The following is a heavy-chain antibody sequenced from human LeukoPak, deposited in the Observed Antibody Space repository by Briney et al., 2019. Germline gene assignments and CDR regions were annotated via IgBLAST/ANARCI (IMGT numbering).Heavy chain of an antibody. V-gene: IGHV4-59*08. CDR2: IFSGGST. J-gene: IGHJ4*02. D-gene: IGHD3-22*01. Sequence: SETLSLTCTVSGGSITGYYWSWIRQPPGKGLEWIGYIFSGGSTNYNPSLKSRVTISEDTSVSQISLKLSSVTATDTAVYYCARHYYDRSDSYSFDYWGRGTLVTVSS. CDR3: ARHYYDRSDSYSFDY. CDR1: GGSITGYY.